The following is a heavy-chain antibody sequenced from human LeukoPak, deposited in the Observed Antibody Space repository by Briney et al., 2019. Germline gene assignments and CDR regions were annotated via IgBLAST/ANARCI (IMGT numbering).Heavy chain of an antibody. CDR2: IYYSGST. J-gene: IGHJ5*02. Sequence: KSSQTLSLTCTVSGGSLRIYYWSWVWHPPGKGLEWSGDIYYSGSTNYNPPHKSRVTISVDTYKNQFSLKLSSGTAADTDVYYCARGHGYCSGGSCSGSWFDPWGQGTLVTVSS. CDR3: ARGHGYCSGGSCSGSWFDP. D-gene: IGHD2-15*01. CDR1: GGSLRIYY. V-gene: IGHV4-59*08.